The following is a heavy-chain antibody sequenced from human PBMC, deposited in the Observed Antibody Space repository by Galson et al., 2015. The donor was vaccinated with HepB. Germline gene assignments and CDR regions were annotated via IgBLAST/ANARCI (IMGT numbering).Heavy chain of an antibody. CDR3: ARSGRHFRGPGGHLSWFDP. D-gene: IGHD1-14*01. V-gene: IGHV1-69*04. CDR1: GGTFSSYA. CDR2: IIPILGIA. J-gene: IGHJ5*02. Sequence: SVKVSCKASGGTFSSYAISWVRQAPGQGLEWMGRIIPILGIANYAQKFQGRVTITADKSTSTAYMELSSLRSEDTAVYYCARSGRHFRGPGGHLSWFDPWGQGTLVTVSS.